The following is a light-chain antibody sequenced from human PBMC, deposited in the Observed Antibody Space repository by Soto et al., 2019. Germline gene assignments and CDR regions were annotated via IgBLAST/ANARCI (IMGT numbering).Light chain of an antibody. V-gene: IGLV2-11*01. J-gene: IGLJ2*01. CDR2: DVT. CDR3: CSYVRTYSFVV. CDR1: SSDVGGYNY. Sequence: QFVLTQPRSVSGSPGHSVTISCTGTSSDVGGYNYVTWYQLLPDKAPKLIIYDVTRRPSGVPDRFSASRSGNTASLTISGLQAEDEAEYFCCSYVRTYSFVVFGGGTKVTVL.